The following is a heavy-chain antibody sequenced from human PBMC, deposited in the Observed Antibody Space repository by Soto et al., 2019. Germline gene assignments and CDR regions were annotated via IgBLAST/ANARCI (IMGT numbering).Heavy chain of an antibody. Sequence: QAQLLQSGTEVKKPGASLKVSCKASGYTFNRYYIHWVRQAPGPGLEWMGWISPNTGTTTYAQKFRGRVTMTRDTSVSTAYMELSRLTSGDTAVYFCARASQMIINPYFYPMDIWGQGTAVTVS. CDR1: GYTFNRYY. CDR2: ISPNTGTT. V-gene: IGHV1-2*02. J-gene: IGHJ6*02. D-gene: IGHD3-16*01. CDR3: ARASQMIINPYFYPMDI.